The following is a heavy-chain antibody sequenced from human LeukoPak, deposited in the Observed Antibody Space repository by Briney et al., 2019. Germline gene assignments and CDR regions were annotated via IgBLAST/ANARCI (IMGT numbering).Heavy chain of an antibody. CDR3: ARQTPLTTPYYYYYMDV. J-gene: IGHJ6*03. CDR2: IYYSGST. D-gene: IGHD4-11*01. V-gene: IGHV4-39*01. CDR1: GGSISSSSYY. Sequence: PSETLSLTCTVSGGSISSSSYYWGWIRQPPGKGLEWIGSIYYSGSTYYNPSLKSRVTISVDTSKNQFSLKLSSVTAADTAVYYCARQTPLTTPYYYYYMDVWGKGTTVTVSS.